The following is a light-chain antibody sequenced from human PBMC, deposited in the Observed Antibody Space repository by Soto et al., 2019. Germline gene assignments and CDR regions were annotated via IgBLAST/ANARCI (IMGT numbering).Light chain of an antibody. Sequence: DLQMTQSPSSVSASVGDRVTVTCRASQAISTWLAWYQQRPGKAPKLLIYAASTLQSGVPSRFSATVSGTDFTLTISSLQSEDFATYYCQQADSIPFTFGPGTTV. CDR2: AAS. CDR3: QQADSIPFT. CDR1: QAISTW. V-gene: IGKV1-12*01. J-gene: IGKJ3*01.